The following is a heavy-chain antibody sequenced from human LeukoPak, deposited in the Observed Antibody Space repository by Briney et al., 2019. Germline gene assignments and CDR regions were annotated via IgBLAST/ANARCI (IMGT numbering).Heavy chain of an antibody. D-gene: IGHD5-18*01. V-gene: IGHV1-24*01. CDR1: GYTLTYLS. CDR2: VEPEDGET. Sequence: ASVKVSRKVSGYTLTYLSMHWLRQAPGKGIEWMVGVEPEDGETIYAQKFQGRVTMTEDTSTDTAYMELSSLRSEDTAVYYCATDRNLDTAFDYWGQGTLVTASS. J-gene: IGHJ4*02. CDR3: ATDRNLDTAFDY.